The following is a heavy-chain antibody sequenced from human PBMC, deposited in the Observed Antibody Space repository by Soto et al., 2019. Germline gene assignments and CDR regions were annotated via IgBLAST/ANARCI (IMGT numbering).Heavy chain of an antibody. CDR3: AKVGNNWNPAGYNWFDP. Sequence: GGSLRLSCAASGFTFSSYAMSWVRQAPGKGLEWVSVISGSGGSTYYADSVKGRFTISRDNSKNTLYLQMNSLRAEDTAVYYCAKVGNNWNPAGYNWFDPWGQGTLVTVSS. D-gene: IGHD1-1*01. J-gene: IGHJ5*02. V-gene: IGHV3-23*01. CDR2: ISGSGGST. CDR1: GFTFSSYA.